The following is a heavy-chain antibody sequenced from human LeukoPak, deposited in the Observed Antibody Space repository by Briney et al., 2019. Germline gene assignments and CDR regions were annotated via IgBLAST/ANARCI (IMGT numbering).Heavy chain of an antibody. J-gene: IGHJ4*02. CDR3: TTRLQHHFDY. CDR1: GFTFSSYT. D-gene: IGHD4-11*01. CDR2: ISDGSRNT. Sequence: GGSLTLSCAASGFTFSSYTMNWVRQTPGKGLQWVSTISDGSRNTHYADSVNGRFTISRDDFLNVVYLQMNSLTVEDTAVHYCTTRLQHHFDYWGQGTQVTVSS. V-gene: IGHV3-23*01.